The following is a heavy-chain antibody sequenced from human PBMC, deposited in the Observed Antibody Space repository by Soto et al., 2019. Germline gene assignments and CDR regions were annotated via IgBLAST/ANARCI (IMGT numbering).Heavy chain of an antibody. CDR1: GFTFSSYG. V-gene: IGHV3-30*18. J-gene: IGHJ4*02. CDR2: ISYDGSNK. Sequence: QVQLVESGGGVVQPGRSLRLSCAASGFTFSSYGMHWVRQAPGKGLEWVAVISYDGSNKYYADSVTGRFTISRDNSKNTLYLQMNSLRAEDTAVYYCAKAVSGEMLIAVTDYWGQGTLVTVSS. D-gene: IGHD2-21*01. CDR3: AKAVSGEMLIAVTDY.